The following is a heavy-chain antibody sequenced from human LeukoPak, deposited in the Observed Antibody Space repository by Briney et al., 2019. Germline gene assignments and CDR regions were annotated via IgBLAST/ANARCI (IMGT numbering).Heavy chain of an antibody. D-gene: IGHD6-19*01. CDR1: GFTFSSYG. CDR2: ISYDGSNK. Sequence: GRSLRLSCAASGFTFSSYGMHWVRQAPGKGLEWVAVISYDGSNKYYADSVKGRFTISRDNSKNTLYLQMNSLRAEDTAVYYCAKDFGQWLGVYWGQGTLVTASS. CDR3: AKDFGQWLGVY. J-gene: IGHJ4*02. V-gene: IGHV3-30*18.